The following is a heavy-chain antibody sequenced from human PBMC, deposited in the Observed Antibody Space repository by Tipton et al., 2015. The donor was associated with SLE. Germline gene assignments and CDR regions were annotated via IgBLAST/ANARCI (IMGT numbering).Heavy chain of an antibody. J-gene: IGHJ4*02. CDR1: GGTFSSYT. D-gene: IGHD6-19*01. CDR3: ARAHKYSNGWYGGPRY. CDR2: ISAYNGNT. V-gene: IGHV1-18*01. Sequence: QSGAEVKKPGSSVKVSCKASGGTFSSYTINWVRQAPGQGLEWMGWISAYNGNTNYAQKLQGRVTMTTDTSTSTAYMELRSLRSDDTAVYYCARAHKYSNGWYGGPRYWGQGTLVTVSS.